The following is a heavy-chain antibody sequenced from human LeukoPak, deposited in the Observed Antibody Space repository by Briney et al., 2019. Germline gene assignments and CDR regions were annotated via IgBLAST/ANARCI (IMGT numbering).Heavy chain of an antibody. CDR2: IYYSGST. J-gene: IGHJ6*03. V-gene: IGHV4-59*01. Sequence: SETLSLTCTVSGGSISSDYWSWIRQPPGKGLEWIGYIYYSGSTNYNPSHKSRVTISEDTSKNQFSLKLSSVTAADTAVYYCARVPAGDGFPYYYMDVWGKGTTVTVSS. CDR1: GGSISSDY. CDR3: ARVPAGDGFPYYYMDV. D-gene: IGHD5-24*01.